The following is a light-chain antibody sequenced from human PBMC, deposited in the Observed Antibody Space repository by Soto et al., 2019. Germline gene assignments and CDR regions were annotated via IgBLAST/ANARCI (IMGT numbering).Light chain of an antibody. CDR2: VAS. J-gene: IGKJ2*01. Sequence: IQLTQSPSSLSASVGDRVTITCRASQGISSYFAWYQQKPGKAPKVLIYVASTLQNGVPPRFSGSGSGTDFTLTISSLQPEDFATYYCQQLNAYPYTFGQGTQLEIK. V-gene: IGKV1-9*01. CDR3: QQLNAYPYT. CDR1: QGISSY.